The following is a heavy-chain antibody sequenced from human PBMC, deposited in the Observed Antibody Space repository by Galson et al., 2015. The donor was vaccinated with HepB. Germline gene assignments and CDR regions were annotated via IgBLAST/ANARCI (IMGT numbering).Heavy chain of an antibody. V-gene: IGHV3-9*01. CDR3: AKDLLVVPAPFYYGMDV. CDR2: ISWDSGSI. J-gene: IGHJ6*02. CDR1: GFTFDDYA. Sequence: SLRLSCAASGFTFDDYAMHWVRQAPGKGLEWVSGISWDSGSIGYADSVKGRFTISRDNAKNSLYLQMNSLRAEDTALYYCAKDLLVVPAPFYYGMDVWGQGTMVTVSS. D-gene: IGHD6-6*01.